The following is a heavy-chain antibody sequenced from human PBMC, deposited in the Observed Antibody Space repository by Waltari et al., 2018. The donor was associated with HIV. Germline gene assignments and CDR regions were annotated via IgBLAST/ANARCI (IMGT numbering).Heavy chain of an antibody. J-gene: IGHJ5*02. CDR1: GGTFSSYA. CDR2: IIPIFGTA. V-gene: IGHV1-69*01. Sequence: QVQLVQSGAEVKKPGSSVKVSCKASGGTFSSYAISWVRQAPGQGLEWMGGIIPIFGTANYAQKFQGRVTITADESTSTAYMELSSLRSEDTAVYYCARAEVVPAAITASTNWFDPWGQGTLVTVSS. D-gene: IGHD2-2*02. CDR3: ARAEVVPAAITASTNWFDP.